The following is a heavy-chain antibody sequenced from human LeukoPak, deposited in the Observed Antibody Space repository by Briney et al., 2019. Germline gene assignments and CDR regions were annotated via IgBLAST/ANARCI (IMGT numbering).Heavy chain of an antibody. CDR1: GFTFSSYS. CDR2: ISSSSSPI. Sequence: QTGGSLRLSCAASGFTFSSYSMNWVRQAPGKGLEWVSYISSSSSPIYYADSVKGRFTISRDNAKNSLYLQMNSLRAEDTAVYYCAKVLYYGSGSPPHDYWGQGTLVTVSS. CDR3: AKVLYYGSGSPPHDY. J-gene: IGHJ4*02. V-gene: IGHV3-48*01. D-gene: IGHD3-10*01.